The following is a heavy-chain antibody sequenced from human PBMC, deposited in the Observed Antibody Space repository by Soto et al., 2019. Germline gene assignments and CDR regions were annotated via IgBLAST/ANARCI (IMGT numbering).Heavy chain of an antibody. CDR1: GGSISSSSYY. J-gene: IGHJ5*02. CDR2: IFYSGST. Sequence: QVQLQESGPGLVKPSETLSLTCTVSGGSISSSSYYWGWIRQPPGKGLEWIGHIFYSGSTYYNPSLKSRVTIPQHTSKTQFSLKLDSMTAAATAVYYCARLATHWFDPWGQGTLVTVSS. V-gene: IGHV4-39*01. CDR3: ARLATHWFDP.